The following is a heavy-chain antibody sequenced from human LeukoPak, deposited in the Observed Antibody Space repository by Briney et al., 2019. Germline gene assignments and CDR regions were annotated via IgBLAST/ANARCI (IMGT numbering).Heavy chain of an antibody. CDR1: GYSISRGYC. Sequence: SETLSLTCGVPGYSISRGYCWAWIRQPPGKGLEWIGTIYHTGSTYYTPSLGSRVTISVDTSKNEFSLNLNSVTAADTAVYYCARAGWIITSGIDYWGQGALVTVSS. J-gene: IGHJ4*02. CDR2: IYHTGST. V-gene: IGHV4-38-2*01. D-gene: IGHD3-10*01. CDR3: ARAGWIITSGIDY.